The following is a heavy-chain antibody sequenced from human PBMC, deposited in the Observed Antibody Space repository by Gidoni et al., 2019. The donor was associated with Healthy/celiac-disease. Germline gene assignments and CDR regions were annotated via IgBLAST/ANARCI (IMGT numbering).Heavy chain of an antibody. CDR3: ARARDSSGYGDRDFDY. CDR1: GGSLGGYY. D-gene: IGHD3-22*01. CDR2: INHSGST. Sequence: QVQLQQWGAGLLTPSETLSLTCAVYGGSLGGYYWSWIRQPQGKGLEWIGEINHSGSTNYNPYLKSRVTISVDTSKKQFSLKLSSVTAADTAVYYWARARDSSGYGDRDFDYWGQGTLVTVSS. J-gene: IGHJ4*02. V-gene: IGHV4-34*01.